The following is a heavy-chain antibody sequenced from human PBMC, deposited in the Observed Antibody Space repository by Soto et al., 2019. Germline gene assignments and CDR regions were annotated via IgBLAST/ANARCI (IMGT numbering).Heavy chain of an antibody. Sequence: ASVKVSCKASGYTFTSYDINWVRQATGQGLEWMGWMNPNSGNTGYAQKFQGRVTMTRNTSISTAYMELSSLRSEDTAVYYCARGLQQQLVWGVDYGTDVRGQGTTVTVSS. CDR2: MNPNSGNT. CDR3: ARGLQQQLVWGVDYGTDV. J-gene: IGHJ6*02. CDR1: GYTFTSYD. D-gene: IGHD6-13*01. V-gene: IGHV1-8*01.